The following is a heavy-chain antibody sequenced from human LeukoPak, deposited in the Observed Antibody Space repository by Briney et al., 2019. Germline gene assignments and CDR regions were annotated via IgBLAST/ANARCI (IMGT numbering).Heavy chain of an antibody. CDR2: IYSGGST. CDR3: ARAPGIAVAVYFDY. Sequence: GGSLRLSCAASGFTVSSNYMSWVRQAPGKGLEWVSVIYSGGSTYYADSVKGRFTISRDNSKNTLYLQMNSLRAEDTAVYYCARAPGIAVAVYFDYWGQGTLVTVSS. J-gene: IGHJ4*02. CDR1: GFTVSSNY. D-gene: IGHD6-19*01. V-gene: IGHV3-66*01.